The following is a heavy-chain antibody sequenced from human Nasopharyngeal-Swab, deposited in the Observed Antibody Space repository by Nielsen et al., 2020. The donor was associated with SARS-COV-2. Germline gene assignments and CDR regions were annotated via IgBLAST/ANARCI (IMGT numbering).Heavy chain of an antibody. D-gene: IGHD1-7*01. CDR3: ARGPYNWNFLKSYGMDV. CDR1: GYTFTGYY. Sequence: ASVKVSCKASGYTFTGYYMHWVRQAPGQGLEWMGWINPNSGGSTSYAQKFQGRVTMTRDTSTSTVYMDLSSLRSEDTAVYYCARGPYNWNFLKSYGMDVWGQGTTVTVSS. V-gene: IGHV1-46*01. CDR2: INPNSGGST. J-gene: IGHJ6*02.